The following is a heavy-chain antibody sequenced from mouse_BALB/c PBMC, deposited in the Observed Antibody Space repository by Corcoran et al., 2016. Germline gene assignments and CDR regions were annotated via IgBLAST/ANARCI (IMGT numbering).Heavy chain of an antibody. CDR2: INPYNDGT. CDR3: ARSPFYKGYYAMDD. D-gene: IGHD2-12*01. CDR1: GYTFTNYV. Sequence: EVQLQQSGPELVNPGASVKMSCKASGYTFTNYVIHWVKQKPGQGLEWIGYINPYNDGTKYNENFKGKATLTSDRSSSTAYMELRSLTSEDSAVYYCARSPFYKGYYAMDDWGQGTSVAVSS. J-gene: IGHJ4*01. V-gene: IGHV1S136*01.